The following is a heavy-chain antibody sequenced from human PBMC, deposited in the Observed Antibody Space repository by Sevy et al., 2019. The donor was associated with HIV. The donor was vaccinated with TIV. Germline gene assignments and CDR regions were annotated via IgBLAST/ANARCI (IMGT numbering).Heavy chain of an antibody. Sequence: ASVKVSCKASGGTFSSYAISWVRQAPGQGLEWMGGIIPIYGTINYAQKFQGRVTITADESTSTVYMVLSSLRPDDAAVYYCAREVTGTTYGFDPWGQGTLVTVSS. J-gene: IGHJ5*02. CDR3: AREVTGTTYGFDP. CDR1: GGTFSSYA. D-gene: IGHD1-7*01. V-gene: IGHV1-69*13. CDR2: IIPIYGTI.